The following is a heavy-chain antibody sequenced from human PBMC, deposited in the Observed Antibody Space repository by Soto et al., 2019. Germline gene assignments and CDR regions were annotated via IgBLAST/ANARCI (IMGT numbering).Heavy chain of an antibody. CDR3: ASRSRDGVVRGGYSWFDP. V-gene: IGHV1-69*13. J-gene: IGHJ5*02. Sequence: SVKVSCKASGGTFSSYAISWVRQAPGQGLEWMGGIIPIFGTANYAQKFQGRVTITADESTSTAYMELSSLRSEDTAVYYCASRSRDGVVRGGYSWFDPWGQGTLVTVSS. CDR2: IIPIFGTA. CDR1: GGTFSSYA. D-gene: IGHD3-10*01.